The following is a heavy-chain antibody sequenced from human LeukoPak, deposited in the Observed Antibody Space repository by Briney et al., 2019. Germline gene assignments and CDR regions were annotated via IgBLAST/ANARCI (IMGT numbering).Heavy chain of an antibody. CDR2: IYASGTI. CDR1: GGSISSGSYY. V-gene: IGHV4-61*02. Sequence: PSQTLSLTCTVSGGSISSGSYYWSWIRQPAGKGLEWIGRIYASGTINYNPSLKSRVSISMDTSKNQFSLKLTSVTAADTAVYYCARGSGYINFDYWGQGTLVTVSS. D-gene: IGHD6-25*01. J-gene: IGHJ4*02. CDR3: ARGSGYINFDY.